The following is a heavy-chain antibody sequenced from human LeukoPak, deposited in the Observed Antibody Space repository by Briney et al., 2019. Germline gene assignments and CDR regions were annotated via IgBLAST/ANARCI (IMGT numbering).Heavy chain of an antibody. J-gene: IGHJ6*03. Sequence: SETLSLTCTVSGGSISSYYWSWIRQPAGKGLEWIGRIYTSGSTNYNPSLKSRVTMSVDTSKNQFSLKLSSVTAADTAVYYCARVGTTLGYYYYYKDVWGKGTTVTVSS. CDR1: GGSISSYY. CDR2: IYTSGST. D-gene: IGHD4-11*01. V-gene: IGHV4-4*07. CDR3: ARVGTTLGYYYYYKDV.